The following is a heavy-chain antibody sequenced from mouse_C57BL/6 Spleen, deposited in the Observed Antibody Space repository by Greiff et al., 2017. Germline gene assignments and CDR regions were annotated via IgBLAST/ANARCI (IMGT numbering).Heavy chain of an antibody. CDR1: GYTFTDYY. Sequence: VQLQESGPELVKPGASVKISCKASGYTFTDYYINWVKQRPGQGLEWIGWIFPGSGSTYYNEKFKGKATLTVDKSSSTAYMLLSSLTSEDSAVYFCARCTAQAFYAMDYWGQGTSVTVSS. D-gene: IGHD3-2*02. V-gene: IGHV1-75*01. CDR2: IFPGSGST. J-gene: IGHJ4*01. CDR3: ARCTAQAFYAMDY.